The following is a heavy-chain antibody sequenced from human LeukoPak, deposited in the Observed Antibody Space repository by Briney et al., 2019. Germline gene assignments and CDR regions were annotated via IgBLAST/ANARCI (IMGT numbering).Heavy chain of an antibody. CDR3: ARLGGGSSWSNFDY. CDR1: GYTFTGYY. D-gene: IGHD6-13*01. V-gene: IGHV1-2*02. J-gene: IGHJ4*02. Sequence: ASVKVSCKASGYTFTGYYMHWMRQAPGQGLEWMGWISPNSGATNYAQEFQARVTMTGDTSISTAYMELSSLRSDDTAVYYCARLGGGSSWSNFDYWGQGTLVTVSS. CDR2: ISPNSGAT.